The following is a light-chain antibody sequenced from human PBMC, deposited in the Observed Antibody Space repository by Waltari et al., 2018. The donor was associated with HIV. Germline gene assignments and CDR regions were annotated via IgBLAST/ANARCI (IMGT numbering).Light chain of an antibody. V-gene: IGKV3-15*01. CDR2: GAS. Sequence: VMTQSPATLSVSPGESATLSCSASQSITSNLAWYQQKPGQPPRLLIYGASTRATGIPARFSGSGSGTEFTLTISSLQSEDFALYYCQHYNNWPPWTFGQGNKVEIK. CDR1: QSITSN. CDR3: QHYNNWPPWT. J-gene: IGKJ1*01.